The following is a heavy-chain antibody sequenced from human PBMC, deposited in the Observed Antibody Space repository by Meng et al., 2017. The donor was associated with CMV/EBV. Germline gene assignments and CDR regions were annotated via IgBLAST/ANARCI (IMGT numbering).Heavy chain of an antibody. D-gene: IGHD3-10*01. V-gene: IGHV1-18*01. CDR1: GYTFTSYG. J-gene: IGHJ2*01. CDR3: ARDPLFGGGGRFDL. CDR2: ISAYNGNT. Sequence: QVQLVQAGAEVKKPGGSVKVSCKVSGYTFTSYGMSWVRQAPGQGLEWMGWISAYNGNTNYAQKLQGRVTMTTDTSTSTAYMELRSLRSDDTAVYYCARDPLFGGGGRFDLWCRGTLVTVSS.